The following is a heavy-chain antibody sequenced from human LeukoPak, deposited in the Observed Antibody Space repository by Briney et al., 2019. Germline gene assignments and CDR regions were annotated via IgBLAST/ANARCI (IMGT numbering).Heavy chain of an antibody. Sequence: ASVKVSCKSSGYTFINYGISWVRQAPGQGLEWMGWISAYNGNTDYAQKFQGRVIMTKDTITNTVYMELTSLRSDDTAVYYCARDPRGDYSNYVGLVDYWGQGTLVTVSS. CDR2: ISAYNGNT. CDR3: ARDPRGDYSNYVGLVDY. V-gene: IGHV1-18*01. J-gene: IGHJ4*02. CDR1: GYTFINYG. D-gene: IGHD4-11*01.